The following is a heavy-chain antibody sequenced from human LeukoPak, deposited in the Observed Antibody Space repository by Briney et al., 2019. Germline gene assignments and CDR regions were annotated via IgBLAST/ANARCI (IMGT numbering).Heavy chain of an antibody. Sequence: GGSLRLSCAASGFTFSNYAMSWVRQAPGKGLEWVSAISGSGGSTYYADSVKGRFTISRDNSKNTLYLQMNSLRAEDTAVYYCAKLYYDILTGYLDYWGQGTLVTVSS. CDR3: AKLYYDILTGYLDY. J-gene: IGHJ4*02. D-gene: IGHD3-9*01. V-gene: IGHV3-23*01. CDR1: GFTFSNYA. CDR2: ISGSGGST.